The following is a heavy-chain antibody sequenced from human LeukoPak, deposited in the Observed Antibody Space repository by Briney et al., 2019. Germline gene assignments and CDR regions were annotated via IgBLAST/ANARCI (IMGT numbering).Heavy chain of an antibody. J-gene: IGHJ4*02. V-gene: IGHV3-74*01. CDR3: ARTRGTGFIDY. Sequence: GGSLRLSCAASGFTFSSYWMHWVRQAPGKGLVWVSRINSDGSSTSYADSVKGRFTISRDNAKNTLYLQVNSLGAEDTAVYYCARTRGTGFIDYWGQGTLVTVSS. CDR2: INSDGSST. CDR1: GFTFSSYW. D-gene: IGHD2-8*02.